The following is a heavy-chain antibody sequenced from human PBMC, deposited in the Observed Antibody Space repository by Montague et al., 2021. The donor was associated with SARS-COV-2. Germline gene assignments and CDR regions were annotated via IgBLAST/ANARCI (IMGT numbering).Heavy chain of an antibody. CDR3: ARDSHYYDSSGHFDY. J-gene: IGHJ4*02. V-gene: IGHV4-59*13. CDR2: IYYSGST. Sequence: SETLSLTCTVSGGTISSYYWSWIRQPPGKGLEWIGYIYYSGSTNYNPSLKCRVTISVDTSKNQFSLKLSSVTAADTAVYYCARDSHYYDSSGHFDYWGQGTLVTVSS. CDR1: GGTISSYY. D-gene: IGHD3-22*01.